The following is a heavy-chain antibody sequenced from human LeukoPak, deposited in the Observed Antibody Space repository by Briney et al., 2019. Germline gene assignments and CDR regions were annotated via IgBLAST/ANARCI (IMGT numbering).Heavy chain of an antibody. CDR2: ISGSGGST. V-gene: IGHV3-23*01. CDR3: AKDLTYYYDSSGYYYATLAGSCFDY. D-gene: IGHD3-22*01. CDR1: GFTFSNAW. J-gene: IGHJ4*02. Sequence: GGSLRLSCAASGFTFSNAWMSWVRQAPGKGLEWVSAISGSGGSTYYADSVKGRFTISRDNSKNTLYPQMNSLRAEDTAVYYCAKDLTYYYDSSGYYYATLAGSCFDYWGQGTLVTVSS.